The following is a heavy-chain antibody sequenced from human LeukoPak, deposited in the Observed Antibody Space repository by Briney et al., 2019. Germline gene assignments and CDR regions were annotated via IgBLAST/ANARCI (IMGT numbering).Heavy chain of an antibody. Sequence: GASVKVSCKASGYTFTSYGISWVRQAPGQGLEWMGRISAYNGNTNYAQKLQGRVTMTTGTSTSTAYMELRSLRSDDTAVYYCARDSWVVVVPAFSAFDIWGQGTMVTVSS. D-gene: IGHD2-2*01. J-gene: IGHJ3*02. CDR2: ISAYNGNT. CDR3: ARDSWVVVVPAFSAFDI. CDR1: GYTFTSYG. V-gene: IGHV1-18*01.